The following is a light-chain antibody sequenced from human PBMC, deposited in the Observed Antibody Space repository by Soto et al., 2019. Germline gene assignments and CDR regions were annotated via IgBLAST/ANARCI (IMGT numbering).Light chain of an antibody. Sequence: DIVMAQYQDTLSVSPGRRPTLYCRASQRVGINLAWYQQKPGQAPRPPIYGASTRATGVPARFSGSGSGTEFTLSISSLQSEDFAVDVCQTVDKWPLFGQGTRLEIK. CDR1: QRVGIN. V-gene: IGKV3-15*01. CDR3: QTVDKWPL. CDR2: GAS. J-gene: IGKJ5*01.